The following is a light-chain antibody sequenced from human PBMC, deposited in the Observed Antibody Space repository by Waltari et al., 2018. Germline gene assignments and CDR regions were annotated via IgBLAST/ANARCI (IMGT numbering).Light chain of an antibody. CDR2: EVR. Sequence: QSALTQPASVSGSPGQSITISCTGTSSDVGGYNLVSWHQQHPGTAPKLIIYEVRNRPSGGSSRCAGSKSGNTASLTRSWLQAEDEADYYCTSYITTRGDWVFGGGTKLTVL. CDR3: TSYITTRGDWV. CDR1: SSDVGGYNL. J-gene: IGLJ3*02. V-gene: IGLV2-14*01.